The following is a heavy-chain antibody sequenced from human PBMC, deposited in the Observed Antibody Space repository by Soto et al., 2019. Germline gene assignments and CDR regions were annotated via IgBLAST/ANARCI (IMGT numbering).Heavy chain of an antibody. CDR2: IYYSGST. Sequence: QVQLQESGPGLVKPSQTLSLTCTVSGGSISSGGYYWSWIRQHPGKGLEWIGYIYYSGSTYYNPSLKSRITISVDTSKNQFSLKLSSVTAAHTAVYYCARAGRGYSGYGRLDYWGQGTLVTVSS. J-gene: IGHJ4*02. D-gene: IGHD5-12*01. V-gene: IGHV4-31*03. CDR3: ARAGRGYSGYGRLDY. CDR1: GGSISSGGYY.